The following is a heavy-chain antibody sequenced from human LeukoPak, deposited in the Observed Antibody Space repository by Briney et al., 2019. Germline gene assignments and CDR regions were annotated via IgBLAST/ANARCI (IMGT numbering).Heavy chain of an antibody. V-gene: IGHV5-10-1*01. CDR1: GYSFTTYW. Sequence: GDSLKISCKGSGYSFTTYWISWVRQMPGKGLEWMGRIDPSDSYTNYSPSFQGHVTISVDKSISTAYLQWSSLKASDTAMYYCAGGGSHYAAVDYWGQGTLVTVSS. CDR2: IDPSDSYT. D-gene: IGHD1-26*01. J-gene: IGHJ4*02. CDR3: AGGGSHYAAVDY.